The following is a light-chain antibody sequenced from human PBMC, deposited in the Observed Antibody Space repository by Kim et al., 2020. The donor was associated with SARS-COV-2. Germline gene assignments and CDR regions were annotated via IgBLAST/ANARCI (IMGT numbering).Light chain of an antibody. CDR1: NIGSKS. J-gene: IGLJ1*01. CDR2: YDS. V-gene: IGLV3-21*04. CDR3: QVWDSSSDLSYV. Sequence: PGKTARFTCGGNNIGSKSVHWYQQKPGQAPVLVIYYDSDRPSGIPERFSGSNSGNTATLTISRVEAGDEADYYCQVWDSSSDLSYVFGTGTKVTVL.